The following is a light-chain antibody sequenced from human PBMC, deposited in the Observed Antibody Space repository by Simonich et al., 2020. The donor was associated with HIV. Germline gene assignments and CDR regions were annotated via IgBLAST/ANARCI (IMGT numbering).Light chain of an antibody. V-gene: IGLV3-1*01. CDR1: KLRNKY. CDR2: QHR. Sequence: SYELTQPPSVSVSPGQTASITCSGDKLRNKYASWYQQKAGQSPVLVIYQHRKRPSGIPERFSGSKSGNTATLTISGTQAMDEADDYCQAWVSGTSWVFGGGTKLTVL. CDR3: QAWVSGTSWV. J-gene: IGLJ3*02.